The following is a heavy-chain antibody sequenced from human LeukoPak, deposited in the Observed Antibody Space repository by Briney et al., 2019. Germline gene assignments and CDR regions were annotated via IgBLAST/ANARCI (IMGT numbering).Heavy chain of an antibody. CDR2: IYTSGST. D-gene: IGHD3-9*01. CDR1: GGSISSYY. J-gene: IGHJ4*02. CDR3: ARVAVYYDILTGYYPHGYFDY. V-gene: IGHV4-4*07. Sequence: SETLSLTCTVSGGSISSYYWSWIRQPAGKGLEWIGSIYTSGSTNYNPSLKSRVTMSVDTSKNQFSLKLSSVTAADTAVYYCARVAVYYDILTGYYPHGYFDYWGQGTLVTVSS.